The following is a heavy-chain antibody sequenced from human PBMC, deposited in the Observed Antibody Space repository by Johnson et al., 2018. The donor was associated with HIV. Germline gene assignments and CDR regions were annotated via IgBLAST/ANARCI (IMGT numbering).Heavy chain of an antibody. D-gene: IGHD1-1*01. CDR1: GFTFDDYA. V-gene: IGHV3-9*01. J-gene: IGHJ3*02. Sequence: VQLVESGGGLVQPGRSLRLSCAASGFTFDDYAMHWVRQAPGKGLEWVSGISWNSGSIGYADSVKGRFTISRDNAKNSLYLQTNSLRAEDTALYYCAKANWNGDAFDIWGQGTMVTVSS. CDR2: ISWNSGSI. CDR3: AKANWNGDAFDI.